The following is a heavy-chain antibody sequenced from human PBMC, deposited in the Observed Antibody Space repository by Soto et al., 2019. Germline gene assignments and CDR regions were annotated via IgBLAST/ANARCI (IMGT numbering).Heavy chain of an antibody. V-gene: IGHV3-53*01. J-gene: IGHJ3*02. CDR3: ARGMYGSGSYYIGDAFDM. D-gene: IGHD3-10*01. CDR2: IYRGGDT. Sequence: LRLSCAVSGFTVSYNYMNWVRQAPGKGLEWVSVIYRGGDTFYADSVKGRFTISRDNSKNTLYLQMNSLRAEDTAVYYCARGMYGSGSYYIGDAFDMWGQGTMVTVSS. CDR1: GFTVSYNY.